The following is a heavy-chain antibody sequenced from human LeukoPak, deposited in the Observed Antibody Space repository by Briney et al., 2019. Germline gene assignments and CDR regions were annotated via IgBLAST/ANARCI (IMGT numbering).Heavy chain of an antibody. Sequence: PGGSLRLSSAASGFTFSSYEMNWVRQAPGKGLEWVSYISSSGSTIYYADSVKGRFTISRDNAKNSLYLQMNSLRAEDTAVYYCARGGTVNAFDIWGQGTMVTVSS. CDR1: GFTFSSYE. CDR2: ISSSGSTI. V-gene: IGHV3-48*03. J-gene: IGHJ3*02. CDR3: ARGGTVNAFDI.